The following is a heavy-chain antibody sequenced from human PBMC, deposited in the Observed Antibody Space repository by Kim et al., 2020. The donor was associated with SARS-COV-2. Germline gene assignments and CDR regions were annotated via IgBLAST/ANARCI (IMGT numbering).Heavy chain of an antibody. J-gene: IGHJ6*03. V-gene: IGHV3-23*01. CDR2: ISGSGGST. CDR3: AKDRLSYDSSGYYYPYYYYYYMDV. CDR1: GFTFSSYA. D-gene: IGHD3-22*01. Sequence: GGSLRLSCAASGFTFSSYAMSWVRQAPGKGLEWVSAISGSGGSTYYADSVKGRFTISRDNSKNTLYLQMNSLRAEDTAVYYCAKDRLSYDSSGYYYPYYYYYYMDVWGKGTTVTVSS.